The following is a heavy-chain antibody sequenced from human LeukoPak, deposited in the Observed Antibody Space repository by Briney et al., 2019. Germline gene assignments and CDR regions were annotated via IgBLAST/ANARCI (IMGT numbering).Heavy chain of an antibody. CDR3: AKDGLGVDCFDY. CDR2: ISYDGSNK. J-gene: IGHJ4*02. Sequence: QSGGSLRLSCAASGFTFSSYAMHWVRQAPGKGLEWVAVISYDGSNKYYADSVKGRFTISRDNSKNTLYLQINSLRAEDTAVYYCAKDGLGVDCFDYWGQGTLVTVSS. V-gene: IGHV3-30-3*01. CDR1: GFTFSSYA. D-gene: IGHD2-8*01.